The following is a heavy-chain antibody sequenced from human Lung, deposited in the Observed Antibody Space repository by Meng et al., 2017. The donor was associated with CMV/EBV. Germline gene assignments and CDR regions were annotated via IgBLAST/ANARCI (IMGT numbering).Heavy chain of an antibody. J-gene: IGHJ4*02. D-gene: IGHD6-19*01. CDR2: IYYRYKWYN. CDR1: GDSVSSNRAA. CDR3: ARSGSSGWIDY. Sequence: VPLQQSGPGLGQPSHTLCLASAISGDSVSSNRAAWNRMRQPPSRGLGWLGRIYYRYKWYNGYAVSAKSRITSNPDTSKNQFCLQLNSVTPEDTAMYYCARSGSSGWIDYWGQGTLVTVSS. V-gene: IGHV6-1*01.